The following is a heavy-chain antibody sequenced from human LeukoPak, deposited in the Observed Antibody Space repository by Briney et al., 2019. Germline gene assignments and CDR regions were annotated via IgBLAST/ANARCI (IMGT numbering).Heavy chain of an antibody. CDR3: ARDPGGFDFWSGYYRGYFDY. J-gene: IGHJ4*02. V-gene: IGHV1-46*01. D-gene: IGHD3-3*01. CDR1: GYTFTSYY. Sequence: GASVKVSCKASGYTFTSYYMHWVRQAPGQGLEWMGIINPSGGSTSYAQKFQGRVTMTRDTSTSTVYMELSSLRSEDTAVYYCARDPGGFDFWSGYYRGYFDYWGQGTLVTVPS. CDR2: INPSGGST.